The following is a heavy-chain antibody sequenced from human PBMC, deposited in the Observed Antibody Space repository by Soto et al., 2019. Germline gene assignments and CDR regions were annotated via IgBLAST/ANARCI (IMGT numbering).Heavy chain of an antibody. Sequence: QVQLQESGPGLVKPSETLSLTCTVSGGSINPYYWSWFRQPPGKGLEWIGSIYYRGSANNNPSLKSRLTISVDTSKDHFSLKLSSVTAADTAIYYCVRANYFDFWGQGTLVTVSS. CDR1: GGSINPYY. V-gene: IGHV4-59*01. CDR3: VRANYFDF. CDR2: IYYRGSA. J-gene: IGHJ4*02.